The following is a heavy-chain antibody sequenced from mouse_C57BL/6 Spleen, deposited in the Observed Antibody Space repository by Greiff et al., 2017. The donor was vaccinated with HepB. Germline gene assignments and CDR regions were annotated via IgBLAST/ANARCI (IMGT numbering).Heavy chain of an antibody. D-gene: IGHD1-1*01. CDR1: GYAFSSSW. J-gene: IGHJ2*01. CDR2: IYPGDGDT. Sequence: QVHVKQSGPELVKPGASVKISCKASGYAFSSSWMNWVKQRPGKGLEWIGRIYPGDGDTNYNGKFKGKATLTADNSSSTAYMQHSSLTSEDSAVYFCASSITTVVHYYCDYWGQGTTLTVSS. V-gene: IGHV1-82*01. CDR3: ASSITTVVHYYCDY.